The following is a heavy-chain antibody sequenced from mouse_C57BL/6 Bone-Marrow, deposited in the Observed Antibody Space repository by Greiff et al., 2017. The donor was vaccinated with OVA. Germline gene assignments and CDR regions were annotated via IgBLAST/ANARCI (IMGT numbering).Heavy chain of an antibody. V-gene: IGHV1-15*01. CDR1: GYTFTDYE. D-gene: IGHD2-3*01. J-gene: IGHJ2*01. Sequence: QVQLQQSGAELVRPGASVTLSCKASGYTFTDYEMHWVKQTPVHGLEWIGAIDPETGGTSYNQKFKGKAILTAEKSSSTAYMELSSLTSEDSAVYYCTRYDGYRYFDYWGQGTTLTVSS. CDR2: IDPETGGT. CDR3: TRYDGYRYFDY.